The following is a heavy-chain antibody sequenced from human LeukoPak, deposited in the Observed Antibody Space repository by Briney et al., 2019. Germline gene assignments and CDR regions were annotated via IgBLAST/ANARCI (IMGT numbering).Heavy chain of an antibody. D-gene: IGHD6-13*01. J-gene: IGHJ4*02. CDR3: ARHEYSSSWYFSDY. V-gene: IGHV4-59*08. Sequence: SETLSLTCTVSGGSISSYYWSWIRQPPGKGLEWVGYIYYSGSTNYNPSLESRVTISVDPSKHQFSLKLSSVTAADTAVYYCARHEYSSSWYFSDYWGQGTLVTVSS. CDR1: GGSISSYY. CDR2: IYYSGST.